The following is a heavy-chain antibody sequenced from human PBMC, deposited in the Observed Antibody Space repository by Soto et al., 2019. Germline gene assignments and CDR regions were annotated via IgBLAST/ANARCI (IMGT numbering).Heavy chain of an antibody. CDR1: GGTFSSYA. CDR2: IIPISDTT. V-gene: IGHV1-69*01. Sequence: QVQLVQSGAEVQKPGSSVKVSCKASGGTFSSYAISWVRQAPGQGLEWMGGIIPISDTTNYAQKFQGRVTITADESTSTGYMELSSLRSEDTAVYYCARSQGSSTSLEIYYYYYYGMDVWGQGTTVTVSS. J-gene: IGHJ6*02. D-gene: IGHD2-2*01. CDR3: ARSQGSSTSLEIYYYYYYGMDV.